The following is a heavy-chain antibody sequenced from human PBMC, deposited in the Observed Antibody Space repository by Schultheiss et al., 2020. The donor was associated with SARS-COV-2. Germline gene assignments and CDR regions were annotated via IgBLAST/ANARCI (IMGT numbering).Heavy chain of an antibody. Sequence: GGSLRLSCAASGFTFSNYAMGWVRQAPGKGLEWVSVVYTADYTYYGDSVKGRFTTSRDNSKNTLYLQMNSLRAEDTAVYYCAKSLYYDVRGSCFDYWGQGTLVTVSS. V-gene: IGHV3-23*01. J-gene: IGHJ4*02. CDR3: AKSLYYDVRGSCFDY. CDR1: GFTFSNYA. CDR2: VYTADYT. D-gene: IGHD3-22*01.